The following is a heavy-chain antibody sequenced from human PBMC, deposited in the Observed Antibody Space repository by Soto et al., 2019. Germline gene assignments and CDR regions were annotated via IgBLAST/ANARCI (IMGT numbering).Heavy chain of an antibody. D-gene: IGHD2-21*02. CDR2: ISGSGGGK. Sequence: EVQLLESGGDLVQPGGSLRLSCAASGFTFSTYAMSWVRQAPGRGLEWVSGISGSGGGKYYADSVKGPFTISRDKSRYTPYLERNCLRPDDTAVDHGARREVVTASSYWYFDLWGRGTLVTVSS. CDR3: ARREVVTASSYWYFDL. CDR1: GFTFSTYA. V-gene: IGHV3-23*01. J-gene: IGHJ2*01.